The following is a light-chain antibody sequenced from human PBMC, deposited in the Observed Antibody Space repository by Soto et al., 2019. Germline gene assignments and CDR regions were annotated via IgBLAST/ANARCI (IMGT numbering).Light chain of an antibody. CDR2: SNN. Sequence: QSVLTQPPSASGTPGQRVTISCSGSSSNIGSNTVNWYQQLPGTAPKLLIYSNNQRPSGVPDRFSGPKSGTSASLAISGLQSEDEADYYCAAWDDSLNGHYVFGTGTKVTVL. CDR1: SSNIGSNT. V-gene: IGLV1-44*01. CDR3: AAWDDSLNGHYV. J-gene: IGLJ1*01.